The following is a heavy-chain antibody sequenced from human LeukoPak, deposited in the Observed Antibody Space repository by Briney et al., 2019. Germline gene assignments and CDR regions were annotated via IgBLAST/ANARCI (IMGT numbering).Heavy chain of an antibody. Sequence: SETLSLTCPVSGGSISSYYWSWIRQPAGKGLEWIGRIYTSGSTNYNPSLKSRVTMSVDTSKNQFSLKLSSVTAADTAVYYCARGGDSSGYYYVLDYWGQGTLVTVSS. D-gene: IGHD3-22*01. CDR2: IYTSGST. CDR1: GGSISSYY. CDR3: ARGGDSSGYYYVLDY. V-gene: IGHV4-4*07. J-gene: IGHJ4*02.